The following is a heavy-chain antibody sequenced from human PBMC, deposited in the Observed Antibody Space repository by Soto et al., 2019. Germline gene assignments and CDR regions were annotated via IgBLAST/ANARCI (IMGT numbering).Heavy chain of an antibody. Sequence: QITLKESGPTLVKPTQTLTLTCAFSGLSLTTNGLSVGWVRQPPGKDLEWLALIYWDDDKRYSPSLKSRLTITRDTSKNQVVLTMTNIDPVDTATYYCAHSSTDLNHAMDVWGQGTTVSVSS. CDR2: IYWDDDK. CDR3: AHSSTDLNHAMDV. D-gene: IGHD3-3*01. V-gene: IGHV2-5*02. CDR1: GLSLTTNGLS. J-gene: IGHJ6*02.